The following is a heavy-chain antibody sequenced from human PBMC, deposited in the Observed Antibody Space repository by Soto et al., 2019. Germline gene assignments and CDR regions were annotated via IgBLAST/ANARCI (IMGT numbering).Heavy chain of an antibody. CDR3: ARLPVDSSSYYYYYGMDV. J-gene: IGHJ6*02. D-gene: IGHD6-13*01. Sequence: PGESLKISCKGSGYSFTSYWISWVRQMPGKGLEWMGRIDPSDSYTNYSPSFQGHVTISADKFISTAYLQWSSLKASGTAMYYCARLPVDSSSYYYYYGMDVWGQGTTVTVSS. CDR1: GYSFTSYW. V-gene: IGHV5-10-1*01. CDR2: IDPSDSYT.